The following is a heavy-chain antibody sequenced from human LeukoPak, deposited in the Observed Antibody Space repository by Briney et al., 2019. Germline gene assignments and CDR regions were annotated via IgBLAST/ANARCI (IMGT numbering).Heavy chain of an antibody. J-gene: IGHJ4*02. Sequence: GGSLKLSCAASGFTFRSYGMHWVRQAPGKGLEWVAFIRNDGSKKYYADSVTGRFTISRDNFKNTLFLQMNSLRVEDTGIYYCSRDPRSLDYWGQGALVTVSS. V-gene: IGHV3-30*02. CDR3: SRDPRSLDY. CDR1: GFTFRSYG. CDR2: IRNDGSKK.